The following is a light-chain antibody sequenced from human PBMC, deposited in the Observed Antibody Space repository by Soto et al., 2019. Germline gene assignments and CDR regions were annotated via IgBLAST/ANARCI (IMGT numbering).Light chain of an antibody. CDR1: SSDVGAYNY. V-gene: IGLV2-8*01. J-gene: IGLJ1*01. Sequence: QSVLTQPPSASGSPGQSVTISCTGTSSDVGAYNYVSWYQQLPGKAPKLIIYEVSKRPSGVPDRFSGSKSGNTASLTVSGLQAEDAADYYCTSYAGTYSFFYVFGTGTKLTVL. CDR2: EVS. CDR3: TSYAGTYSFFYV.